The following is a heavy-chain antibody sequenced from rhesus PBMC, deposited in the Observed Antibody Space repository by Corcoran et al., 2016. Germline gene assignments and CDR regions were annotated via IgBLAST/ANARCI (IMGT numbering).Heavy chain of an antibody. V-gene: IGHV4-73*01. Sequence: QVILQQWGEGLVKPSEPLSLSCDIHGASISGFYYWSWIRQSPGKGLEWIGYIYGYDGTIKSNPALTNRITISKDTSKNQFTLRLSSVTAADTAVYYCGRWADVWGRGLLVTVSS. CDR2: IYGYDGTI. CDR1: GASISGFYY. CDR3: GRWADV. J-gene: IGHJ5-2*02.